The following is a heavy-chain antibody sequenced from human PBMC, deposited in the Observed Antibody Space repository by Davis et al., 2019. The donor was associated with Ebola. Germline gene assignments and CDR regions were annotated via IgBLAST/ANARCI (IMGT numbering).Heavy chain of an antibody. CDR2: ISGSGGST. J-gene: IGHJ4*02. Sequence: GESLKISCAASGFTFSSYWMSWVRQAPGKGLEWVSAISGSGGSTYYADSVKGRFTISRDNSKNTLYLQMNSLRAEDTAVYYCAKGLRFLKWVDYWGQGTLVTVSS. D-gene: IGHD3-3*01. V-gene: IGHV3-23*01. CDR3: AKGLRFLKWVDY. CDR1: GFTFSSYW.